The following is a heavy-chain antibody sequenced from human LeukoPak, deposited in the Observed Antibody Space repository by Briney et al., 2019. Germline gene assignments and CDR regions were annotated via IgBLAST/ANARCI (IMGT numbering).Heavy chain of an antibody. Sequence: GGSLRLSXAASGFTFSSYWMSWVRQAPGKGLEWAANIKQDGSENYYVDSVKGRFTISRDNAKNSLYLQMNSLRAEDTAVYYCARGGVVPAAPLDYWGQGTLVTVSS. CDR1: GFTFSSYW. J-gene: IGHJ4*02. V-gene: IGHV3-7*01. CDR2: IKQDGSEN. D-gene: IGHD2-2*01. CDR3: ARGGVVPAAPLDY.